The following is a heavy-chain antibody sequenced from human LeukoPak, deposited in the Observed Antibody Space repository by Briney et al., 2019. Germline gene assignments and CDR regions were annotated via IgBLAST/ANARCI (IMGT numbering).Heavy chain of an antibody. CDR2: ISYDGSNK. CDR3: AKDSAVTEDYFDY. Sequence: PGGSLRLSCAASGFTFSSYGMHWVRQAPGKGLEWVAVISYDGSNKYYADSVKGRFTISRDNSKNTLYLQMNSLRAEDTVVYYCAKDSAVTEDYFDYWGQGTLVTVSS. J-gene: IGHJ4*02. V-gene: IGHV3-30*18. D-gene: IGHD4-17*01. CDR1: GFTFSSYG.